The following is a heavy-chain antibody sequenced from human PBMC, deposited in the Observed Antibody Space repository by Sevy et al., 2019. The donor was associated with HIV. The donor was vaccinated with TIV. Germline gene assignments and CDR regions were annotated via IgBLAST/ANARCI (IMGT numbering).Heavy chain of an antibody. J-gene: IGHJ4*01. Sequence: ASVKVSCKASGCTFTTYNIVWVRQAPGQGLEWLAWMSPYNGNKNYAQRVQGRVTMTTDTFTDTAFLELRSLEFDDTATYYCARGSTRWYDYWGHGTLVTVSS. CDR3: ARGSTRWYDY. CDR1: GCTFTTYN. D-gene: IGHD3-16*02. CDR2: MSPYNGNK. V-gene: IGHV1-18*01.